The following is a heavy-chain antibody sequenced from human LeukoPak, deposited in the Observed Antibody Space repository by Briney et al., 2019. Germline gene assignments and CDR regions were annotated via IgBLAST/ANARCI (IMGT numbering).Heavy chain of an antibody. Sequence: PGGSLRLSCAASGFTFSSHDMHWVRQPTGKGLEWVSVIGTAGNTYYADSVKGRFTISRENAKNSLYLQMDNLRAEDTAVYYCARSKSSSSGWTDFDCWGQGTLVTVSS. J-gene: IGHJ4*02. CDR1: GFTFSSHD. CDR2: IGTAGNT. V-gene: IGHV3-13*01. CDR3: ARSKSSSSGWTDFDC. D-gene: IGHD6-19*01.